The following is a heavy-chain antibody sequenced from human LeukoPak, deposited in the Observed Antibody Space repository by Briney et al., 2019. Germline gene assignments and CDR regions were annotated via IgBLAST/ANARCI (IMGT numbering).Heavy chain of an antibody. CDR3: ARLKYYYDSSGYRAEYFQH. CDR2: IYYSGST. V-gene: IGHV4-59*01. Sequence: SETLSLTCTVSGGSISSYYWSWIRQPPGKELEWIGYIYYSGSTNYNPSLKSRVTISVDTSKNQLSLKLSSVTAADTAVYYCARLKYYYDSSGYRAEYFQHWGQGTPVTASS. CDR1: GGSISSYY. D-gene: IGHD3-22*01. J-gene: IGHJ1*01.